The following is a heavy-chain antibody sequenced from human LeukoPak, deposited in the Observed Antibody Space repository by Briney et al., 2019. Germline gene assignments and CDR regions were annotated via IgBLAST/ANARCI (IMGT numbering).Heavy chain of an antibody. CDR3: ARVGTILLFGSGYADAFDI. V-gene: IGHV3-7*01. CDR1: GFTFSRYW. Sequence: GGSLRLSCAASGFTFSRYWMSWVRQAPGKGLEWVANIRQDGSEKYYVDSVKGRFTISRDNAKNSLYLQMNSLRAQDTAVYDCARVGTILLFGSGYADAFDIWGQGTMVTVSS. CDR2: IRQDGSEK. D-gene: IGHD3-3*01. J-gene: IGHJ3*02.